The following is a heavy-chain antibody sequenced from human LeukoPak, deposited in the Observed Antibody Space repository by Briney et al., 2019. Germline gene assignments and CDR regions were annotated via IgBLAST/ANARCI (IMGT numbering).Heavy chain of an antibody. Sequence: GASVKVSCKASGYTFTGYYMHWVRQAPGQGLEWMGWINPNSGGTNYAQKFQGRVTMTRDTSISAAYMELSRLRSDDTAVYYCARARSSGWSFDYWGQGTLVTVSS. CDR2: INPNSGGT. CDR1: GYTFTGYY. CDR3: ARARSSGWSFDY. V-gene: IGHV1-2*02. D-gene: IGHD6-19*01. J-gene: IGHJ4*02.